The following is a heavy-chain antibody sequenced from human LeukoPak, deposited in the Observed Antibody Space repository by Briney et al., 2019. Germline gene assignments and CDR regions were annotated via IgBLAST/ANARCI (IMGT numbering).Heavy chain of an antibody. V-gene: IGHV3-23*01. CDR1: GFTFSIYA. J-gene: IGHJ4*02. Sequence: PGGSLRLSCAASGFTFSIYAMTCLRQAPGKGLEWVSAISGDGGSTDYADSVKGRFTISRDNSKNTLYLQMNSLRAEDTALYYCAKRVGGTPDYWGLGTLVTVSS. CDR3: AKRVGGTPDY. D-gene: IGHD1-26*01. CDR2: ISGDGGST.